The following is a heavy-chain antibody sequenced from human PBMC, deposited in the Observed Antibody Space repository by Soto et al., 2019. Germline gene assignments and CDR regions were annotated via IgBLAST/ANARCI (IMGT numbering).Heavy chain of an antibody. CDR3: PPKGGGDRILDY. CDR2: IYWDGYK. V-gene: IGHV2-5*02. Sequence: SGPTLVNPTQTLTLTCAFSGFSLRTSGVGVGWIRQPPGKALEWLALIYWDGYKHYSPSLKSRLTITEDTSKNQVVLTMTNMDPWDTATYYLPPKGGGDRILDYWGQ. J-gene: IGHJ4*02. D-gene: IGHD3-16*01. CDR1: GFSLRTSGVG.